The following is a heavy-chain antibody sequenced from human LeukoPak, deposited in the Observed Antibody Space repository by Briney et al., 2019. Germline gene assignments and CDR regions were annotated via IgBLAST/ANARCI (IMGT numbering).Heavy chain of an antibody. Sequence: ASVKVSCKASGFTSTNFAVQWVRQARGQRLEWIGWVIVGSGATKCAQDFQERVTITRDLSTSTLYMELRSLTSEDTAVYYCAADLSNPRMGASYLDSWGQGTLVTVSS. CDR2: VIVGSGAT. D-gene: IGHD3-16*01. CDR3: AADLSNPRMGASYLDS. V-gene: IGHV1-58*01. J-gene: IGHJ4*02. CDR1: GFTSTNFA.